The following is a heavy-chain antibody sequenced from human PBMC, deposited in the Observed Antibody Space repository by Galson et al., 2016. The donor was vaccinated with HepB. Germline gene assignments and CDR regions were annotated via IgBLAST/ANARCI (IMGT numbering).Heavy chain of an antibody. V-gene: IGHV2-70*01. D-gene: IGHD1-26*01. CDR1: GFSLSTSGMC. CDR3: ARLSGSYYKSCFDH. J-gene: IGHJ4*02. Sequence: PALVKPTQTLTLTCTFSGFSLSTSGMCVSWIRQPPGKALEWLALIDWDDDKYYNTSLTTRLTISKDTSKNQVVLKMTNMDPVDTATYYCARLSGSYYKSCFDHWGQGNLVTVSS. CDR2: IDWDDDK.